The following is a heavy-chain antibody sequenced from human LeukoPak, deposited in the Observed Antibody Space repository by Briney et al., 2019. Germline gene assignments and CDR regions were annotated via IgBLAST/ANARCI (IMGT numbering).Heavy chain of an antibody. D-gene: IGHD3-22*01. CDR2: INPSGGST. CDR3: AKIQNYYDSSGYYNYYFDY. Sequence: GASVKVSCRASGYTLTSYYMHWVRQAPGQGLEWVGIINPSGGSTSYAQKFQGRVTMTSDTSTSTVYMELSSLRSDDTAVYYCAKIQNYYDSSGYYNYYFDYWGQGTLVTVSS. CDR1: GYTLTSYY. J-gene: IGHJ4*02. V-gene: IGHV1-46*01.